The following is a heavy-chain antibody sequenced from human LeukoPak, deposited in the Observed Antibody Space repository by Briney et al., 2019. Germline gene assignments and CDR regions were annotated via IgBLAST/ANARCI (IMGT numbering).Heavy chain of an antibody. J-gene: IGHJ4*01. CDR3: ARRRVAGTHFDY. D-gene: IGHD6-19*01. V-gene: IGHV4-59*08. Sequence: PSETLSLTCTVSGGSISSYYWSWIRQPPGKGLEWIGYIYYSGSTNYNPSLKSRVTISVDTSKNQFSLKLSSVTAADTAVYYCARRRVAGTHFDYWGHGTLVTVSS. CDR2: IYYSGST. CDR1: GGSISSYY.